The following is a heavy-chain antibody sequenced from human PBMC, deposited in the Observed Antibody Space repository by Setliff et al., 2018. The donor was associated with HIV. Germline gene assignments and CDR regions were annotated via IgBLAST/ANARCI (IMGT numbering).Heavy chain of an antibody. Sequence: SETLSLTCTVSNGSISNHYWSWIRQSPGKGLEWIGYIYYSGSTNYNPSLKSRVTISVDTSKNQFSLKLSSVTAADTAVYYCARGSSWQYYYYYYMDVWGKGTTVTVSS. J-gene: IGHJ6*03. D-gene: IGHD6-13*01. CDR1: NGSISNHY. V-gene: IGHV4-59*11. CDR3: ARGSSWQYYYYYYMDV. CDR2: IYYSGST.